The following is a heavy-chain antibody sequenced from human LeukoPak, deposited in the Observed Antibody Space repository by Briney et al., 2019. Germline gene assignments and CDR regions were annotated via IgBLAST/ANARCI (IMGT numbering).Heavy chain of an antibody. Sequence: GGSLRLSCAASGFTFSSYAMSWVRQAPGKGLEWVSAISGSGGSTYYADSVKGRFTISRDNSKNTLYLQMSSLRAEDTAVYYCAKSVVAPGWFDPWGQGTLVTVSS. J-gene: IGHJ5*02. D-gene: IGHD3-22*01. V-gene: IGHV3-23*01. CDR3: AKSVVAPGWFDP. CDR2: ISGSGGST. CDR1: GFTFSSYA.